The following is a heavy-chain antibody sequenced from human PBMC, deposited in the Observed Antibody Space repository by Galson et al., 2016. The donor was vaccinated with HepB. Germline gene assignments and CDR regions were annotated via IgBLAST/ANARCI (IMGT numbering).Heavy chain of an antibody. CDR1: GGAFVTSV. CDR2: ISPLFGTA. D-gene: IGHD2-15*01. J-gene: IGHJ5*02. V-gene: IGHV1-69*06. Sequence: SVKVSCKASGGAFVTSVISWVRQAPGQGLEWLGGISPLFGTANYAQRFQGRVTITADTSTNTAYLEMSNLRSEDTAVYYCARDNSQKRHIVVEGTAVEQVGGLDPWGQGTRVTVSA. CDR3: ARDNSQKRHIVVEGTAVEQVGGLDP.